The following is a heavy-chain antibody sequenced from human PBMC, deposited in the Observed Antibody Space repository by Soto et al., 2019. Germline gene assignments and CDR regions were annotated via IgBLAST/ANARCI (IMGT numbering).Heavy chain of an antibody. CDR1: GFTFSPYS. Sequence: EVQLVESGGGLVKPGGSLRLSCAASGFTFSPYSMNWVRQAPGKGLEWVSSISSSSSYIYYADSVKGRFPISRDNARSSLYLQMNSLRAEDTAVYYCARSSLGILRFLEWSFDYWGQGTLVTVSS. CDR3: ARSSLGILRFLEWSFDY. J-gene: IGHJ4*02. CDR2: ISSSSSYI. V-gene: IGHV3-21*01. D-gene: IGHD3-3*01.